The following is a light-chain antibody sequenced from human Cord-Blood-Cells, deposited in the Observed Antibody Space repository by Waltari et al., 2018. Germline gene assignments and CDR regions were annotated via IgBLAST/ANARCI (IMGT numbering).Light chain of an antibody. CDR2: DAS. CDR3: QPRSNWPRT. J-gene: IGKJ1*01. Sequence: EIVLTQSPATLSLSPGERATLSCRASQSVSSYLAWYQQKPGQAPRLLIYDASNRATGIPARFSGRGSGTDFTLTISSLEPEDFAVYYCQPRSNWPRTFGQGTKVEIK. V-gene: IGKV3-11*01. CDR1: QSVSSY.